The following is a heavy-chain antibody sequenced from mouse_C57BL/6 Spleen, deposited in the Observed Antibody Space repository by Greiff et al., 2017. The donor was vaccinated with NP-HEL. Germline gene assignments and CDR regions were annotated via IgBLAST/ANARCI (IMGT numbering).Heavy chain of an antibody. CDR1: GFTFSSYA. V-gene: IGHV5-4*01. CDR2: ISDGGSYT. CDR3: ARERGWLDY. J-gene: IGHJ4*01. D-gene: IGHD1-1*02. Sequence: EVQLVESGGGLVKPGGSLKLSCAASGFTFSSYAMSWVRHTPEKRLEWVATISDGGSYTYYPDNVKGRFTISRDNAKNNLYLQMSHLKSEDTAMYYCARERGWLDYWGQGTSVTVSS.